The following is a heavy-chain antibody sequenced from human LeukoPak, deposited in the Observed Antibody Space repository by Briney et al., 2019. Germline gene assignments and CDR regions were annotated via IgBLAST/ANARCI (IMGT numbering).Heavy chain of an antibody. Sequence: ASVKVSCKASGYTFTSYDINWVRQATGQGLEWMGWMNPNGDNTGYAQKFQGRVTMTSNTSISTAYMDLSSMRSEDPAVYYCERGSDRGYDTEDWLDPWGQGTLVTVSS. CDR1: GYTFTSYD. D-gene: IGHD5-12*01. J-gene: IGHJ5*02. CDR2: MNPNGDNT. V-gene: IGHV1-8*01. CDR3: ERGSDRGYDTEDWLDP.